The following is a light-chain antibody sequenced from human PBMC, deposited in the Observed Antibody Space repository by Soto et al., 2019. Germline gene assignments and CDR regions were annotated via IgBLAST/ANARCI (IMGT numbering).Light chain of an antibody. Sequence: QSVLTQPASVSGSPGQSITISCTGTSSDVGAYNYVSWYQQHPGKAPKLMIYEVSNRPSGVSNRFSGSKSGNTASLTISGLQAEDEADYYCSSYTTSSTYVFGTGTKVTFL. CDR3: SSYTTSSTYV. CDR1: SSDVGAYNY. V-gene: IGLV2-14*01. CDR2: EVS. J-gene: IGLJ1*01.